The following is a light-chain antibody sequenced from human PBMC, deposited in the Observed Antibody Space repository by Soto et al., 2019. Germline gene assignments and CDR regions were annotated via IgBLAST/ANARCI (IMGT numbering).Light chain of an antibody. CDR3: ATWHDSLNGPV. J-gene: IGLJ2*01. CDR2: VNN. V-gene: IGLV1-44*01. Sequence: QSVLTQPPSASGTPGQRVTISCSGGSSNIGSNTVSWYQQLPGTAPKLVMYVNNQRSSGVPDRFSGSKSGTSASLAISGLQSEDEADYYCATWHDSLNGPVFGGGTKVTVL. CDR1: SSNIGSNT.